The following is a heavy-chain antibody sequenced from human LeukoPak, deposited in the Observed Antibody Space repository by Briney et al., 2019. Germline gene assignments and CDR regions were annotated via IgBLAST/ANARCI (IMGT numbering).Heavy chain of an antibody. D-gene: IGHD3-22*01. V-gene: IGHV7-4-1*02. CDR3: ARGHFYDSTGYYYGFSFDY. CDR2: INTNTGNP. Sequence: ASVKVSCKASGFTFISYAIYWVRQAPGQGLDWMGWINTNTGNPTYAQGFTGRFVFSLDTSVSTAYLQISGLKAEDTALYYCARGHFYDSTGYYYGFSFDYWGQGTLVTVSS. CDR1: GFTFISYA. J-gene: IGHJ4*02.